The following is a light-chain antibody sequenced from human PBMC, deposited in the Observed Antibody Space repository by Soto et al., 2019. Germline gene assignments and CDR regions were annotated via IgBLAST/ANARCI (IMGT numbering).Light chain of an antibody. CDR3: SSYASGTNWV. J-gene: IGLJ3*02. CDR1: TRDVGGYNY. V-gene: IGLV2-14*01. Sequence: QSALTQPASVSGSPGQSITISCTGTTRDVGGYNYVSWYQQHPGKAPKLMIYEVSSRPSGVSNRFSGSKSGNTASLTISGLQSEDEADYSCSSYASGTNWVFGGGTKLTVL. CDR2: EVS.